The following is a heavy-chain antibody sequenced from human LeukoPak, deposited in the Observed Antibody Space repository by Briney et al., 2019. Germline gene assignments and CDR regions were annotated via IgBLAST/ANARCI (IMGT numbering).Heavy chain of an antibody. CDR2: ISGSSSYI. J-gene: IGHJ6*03. CDR3: ARDGFTYYDFWSGGLNYMDV. Sequence: PGGSLRLSCAASGFTFSGYDMNWVRQAPGKGLEWVSSISGSSSYIYYADSMKGRFTISRDNGKNSLYLQMNSLRAEDTAVYFWARDGFTYYDFWSGGLNYMDVWGKGTTVTVSS. V-gene: IGHV3-21*01. D-gene: IGHD3-3*01. CDR1: GFTFSGYD.